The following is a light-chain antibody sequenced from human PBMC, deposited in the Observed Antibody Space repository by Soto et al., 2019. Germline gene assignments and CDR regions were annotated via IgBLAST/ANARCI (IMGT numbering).Light chain of an antibody. CDR2: DAS. Sequence: DIQMTQSPSTLSASVGDRVTITCRASRVFRNSLAWYQQKAGKAPKLLIYDASSLESGVPSRFSGSGSGTEFTLTITSLQPDDFATYYCQQYNSYSTFGPATFGQGTKVDIK. CDR3: QQYNSYSTFGPAT. V-gene: IGKV1-5*01. J-gene: IGKJ1*01. CDR1: RVFRNS.